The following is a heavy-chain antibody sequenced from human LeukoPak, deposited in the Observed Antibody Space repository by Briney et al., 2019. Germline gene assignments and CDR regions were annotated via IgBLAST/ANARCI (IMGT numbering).Heavy chain of an antibody. D-gene: IGHD3-3*01. V-gene: IGHV3-13*01. CDR3: ARGGYYDFWSGEYYYYYGMDV. CDR2: IGTAGDT. CDR1: GFTFSSYD. Sequence: GGSLRLSCAASGFTFSSYDMHWVRQATGKGLEWVSDIGTAGDTYYPGSVKGRFTISRENAKNSLYLQMNSLRAGDTAVYYCARGGYYDFWSGEYYYYYGMDVWGQGTTVTVSS. J-gene: IGHJ6*02.